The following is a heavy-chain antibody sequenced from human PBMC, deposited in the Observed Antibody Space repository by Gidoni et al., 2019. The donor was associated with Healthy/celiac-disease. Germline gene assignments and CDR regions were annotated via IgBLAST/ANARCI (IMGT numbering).Heavy chain of an antibody. V-gene: IGHV3-23*01. CDR2: ISGSGGST. CDR1: GFTFSSYA. J-gene: IGHJ4*02. D-gene: IGHD6-19*01. CDR3: AKPPSGRYDY. Sequence: EVQLLESGGGLVQPGGSLRLSCAASGFTFSSYAMSWVRQAPGKGLEWVSAISGSGGSTYYADPGKGRFPISKDNSKNTLYLQMTSRGAEETAVYYCAKPPSGRYDYWGQGTLVTVSS.